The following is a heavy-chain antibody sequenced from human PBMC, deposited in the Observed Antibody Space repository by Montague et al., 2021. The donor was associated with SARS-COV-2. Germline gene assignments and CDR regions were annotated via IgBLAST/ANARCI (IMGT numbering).Heavy chain of an antibody. CDR3: ARIRDYDILTGSYSGFDY. D-gene: IGHD3-9*01. J-gene: IGHJ4*02. Sequence: VKPTQTLTLTCTFSGFSLSTSGMCVSWIRQPPGKALEWLALIDWDDDKYYSTSLKTRLTISKDTSKNQVVLTMTNMDPVDTATYYCARIRDYDILTGSYSGFDYWGQGTLVTVFS. CDR1: GFSLSTSGMC. CDR2: IDWDDDK. V-gene: IGHV2-70*01.